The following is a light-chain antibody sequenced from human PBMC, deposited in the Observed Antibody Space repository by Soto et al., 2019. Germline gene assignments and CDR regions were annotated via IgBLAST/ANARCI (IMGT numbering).Light chain of an antibody. V-gene: IGLV2-14*03. CDR3: SSSTTSTTLI. CDR2: DVT. Sequence: QSALTQPASVSGSPGQSITISCTGTSSDVGRYKLVSWYQQHPGKAPKLMIYDVTNRPSGVYNRFSGSKSGNTASLTISGLQDEDEADYYCSSSTTSTTLIFGGGTKLTVL. J-gene: IGLJ2*01. CDR1: SSDVGRYKL.